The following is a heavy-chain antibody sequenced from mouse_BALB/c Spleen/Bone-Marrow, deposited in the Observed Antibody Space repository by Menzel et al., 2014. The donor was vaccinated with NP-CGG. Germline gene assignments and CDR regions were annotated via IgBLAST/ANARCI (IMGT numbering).Heavy chain of an antibody. J-gene: IGHJ4*01. D-gene: IGHD1-1*01. CDR2: ISTYYGNT. V-gene: IGHV1-67*01. Sequence: VKLVESGPELVRPGVSVKISCKGSSYTFTDYAMHWVKQSHAKSLEWIGVISTYYGNTNYNQKFKGKATMTVDKSSSTAYMELARLTSEDSAVYCCARGLLLLDYWGQGTSVTVSS. CDR3: ARGLLLLDY. CDR1: SYTFTDYA.